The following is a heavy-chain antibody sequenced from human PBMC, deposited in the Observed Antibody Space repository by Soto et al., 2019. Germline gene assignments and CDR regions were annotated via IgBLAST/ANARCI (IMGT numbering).Heavy chain of an antibody. Sequence: SETLSLTCTVSGGSISSSSYYWGWIRQPPGKGLEWIGSIYYSGSTYYNPSLKSRVTISVDTSKNQFSLKLSSVTAADTAVYYCARHTPWYYYDSSGYSLDYWGQGTLVTVSS. V-gene: IGHV4-39*01. J-gene: IGHJ4*02. CDR1: GGSISSSSYY. CDR2: IYYSGST. D-gene: IGHD3-22*01. CDR3: ARHTPWYYYDSSGYSLDY.